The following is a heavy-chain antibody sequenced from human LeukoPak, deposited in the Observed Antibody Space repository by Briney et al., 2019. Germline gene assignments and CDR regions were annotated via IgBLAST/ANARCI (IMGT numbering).Heavy chain of an antibody. J-gene: IGHJ6*04. CDR1: GFSFSSYA. CDR2: ISRNGGST. D-gene: IGHD3-10*01. CDR3: VKDRTMVRGVMLYYYYGMAV. Sequence: GGSLRLSCSAAGFSFSSYAMHWVRQAPGKGLESVSAISRNGGSTYYADSVKGRFTISRDNSKNTLYLQMSSLRAEDTAVYYCVKDRTMVRGVMLYYYYGMAVWGKGTTVTVSS. V-gene: IGHV3-64D*06.